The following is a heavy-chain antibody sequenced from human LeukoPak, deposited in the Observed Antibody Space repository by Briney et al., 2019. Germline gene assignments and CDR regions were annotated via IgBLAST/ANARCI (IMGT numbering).Heavy chain of an antibody. J-gene: IGHJ4*02. Sequence: SETLSLTCTVSGGSISSYYWSWIRQPPGKGLEWIGYIYYSGSTNYNPSLESRVTISVDTSKNQFSLKLSSVTAADTAVYYCARVTPNYYDSSGYYFNFDYWGQGTLVTVSS. CDR1: GGSISSYY. CDR3: ARVTPNYYDSSGYYFNFDY. D-gene: IGHD3-22*01. CDR2: IYYSGST. V-gene: IGHV4-59*12.